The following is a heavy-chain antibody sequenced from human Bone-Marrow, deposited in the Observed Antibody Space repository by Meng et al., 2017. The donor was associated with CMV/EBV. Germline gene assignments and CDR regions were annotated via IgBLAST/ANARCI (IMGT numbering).Heavy chain of an antibody. J-gene: IGHJ4*02. CDR1: GGSFSGYY. CDR2: INHSGST. Sequence: GSLSLTCAVYGGSFSGYYWSWIRQPPGKGLEWIGEINHSGSTNYNPSLKSRVTISVDTSKNQFSLKLSSVTAADTAVYYCAILYDFWSGYYRRSDYWGQGTLVTVSS. V-gene: IGHV4-34*01. D-gene: IGHD3-3*01. CDR3: AILYDFWSGYYRRSDY.